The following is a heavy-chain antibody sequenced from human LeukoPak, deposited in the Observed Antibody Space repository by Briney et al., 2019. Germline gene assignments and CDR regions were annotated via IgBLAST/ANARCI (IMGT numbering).Heavy chain of an antibody. D-gene: IGHD4-17*01. CDR3: ARGPYGDYIYLDS. CDR2: ISYDGSQK. J-gene: IGHJ4*02. Sequence: GGSLRLSCAASGFTFSHYGMHWVRQAPGMGLEWVALISYDGSQKEYAESVKGRFIISRDKAKNTLYLQMNSLRVEDTAIYYCARGPYGDYIYLDSWGQGSLVTVS. V-gene: IGHV3-30*03. CDR1: GFTFSHYG.